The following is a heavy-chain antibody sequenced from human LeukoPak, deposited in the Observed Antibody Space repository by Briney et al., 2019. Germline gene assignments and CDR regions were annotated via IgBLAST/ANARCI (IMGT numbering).Heavy chain of an antibody. CDR1: GGSLSSYY. CDR3: AREQVRAAAGRYDY. Sequence: PETLSLTCTVSGGSLSSYYWSWIRQPAGKGLEWIGRIYTSGSTNYNPSLKSRVTMSVDTSKNQFSLKLSSVTAADTAVYYCAREQVRAAAGRYDYWGQGTLVTVSS. V-gene: IGHV4-4*07. CDR2: IYTSGST. J-gene: IGHJ4*02. D-gene: IGHD6-13*01.